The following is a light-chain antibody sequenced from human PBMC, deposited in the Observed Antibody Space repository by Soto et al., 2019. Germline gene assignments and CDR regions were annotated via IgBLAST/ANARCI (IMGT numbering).Light chain of an antibody. CDR3: SSYTSSSTYV. CDR1: SSDVGGYNY. J-gene: IGLJ1*01. CDR2: DVS. V-gene: IGLV2-14*01. Sequence: QSALTQPASVSGSPGQSITISCTGTSSDVGGYNYVSCYQQHPGKAPKLMIYDVSSRPSGVSDRFSGSKSGNTASLTISGLQAEDEAHYYCSSYTSSSTYVFGTGTKLTVL.